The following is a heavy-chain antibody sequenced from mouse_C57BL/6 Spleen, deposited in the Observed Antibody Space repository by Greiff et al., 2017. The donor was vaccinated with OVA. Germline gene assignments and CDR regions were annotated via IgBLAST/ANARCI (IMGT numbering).Heavy chain of an antibody. J-gene: IGHJ2*01. Sequence: EAQLQQSGAELVRPGASVKLSCTASGFNIKDDYMHWVKQRPEQGLEWIGWIDPENGDTEYASKFQGKATITADTSSNTAYLQLSSLTSEDTSVYYCTTPSTVVAPYFDYWGQGTTLTVSS. CDR2: IDPENGDT. V-gene: IGHV14-4*01. CDR3: TTPSTVVAPYFDY. CDR1: GFNIKDDY. D-gene: IGHD1-1*01.